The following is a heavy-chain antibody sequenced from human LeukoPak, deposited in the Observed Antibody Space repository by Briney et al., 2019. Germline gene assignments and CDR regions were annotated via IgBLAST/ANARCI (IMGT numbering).Heavy chain of an antibody. J-gene: IGHJ4*02. CDR3: AGEYCSGGTCRQGFDY. CDR2: INPNSGDT. D-gene: IGHD2-15*01. Sequence: ASVKLSCKASGYTFTGYYVHWVRQAPGQGLEYMGWINPNSGDTNHAQNFQGRVTLTRDTSISTAYMELSSLRSDDSALYYCAGEYCSGGTCRQGFDYWGQGTLVTVSS. CDR1: GYTFTGYY. V-gene: IGHV1-2*02.